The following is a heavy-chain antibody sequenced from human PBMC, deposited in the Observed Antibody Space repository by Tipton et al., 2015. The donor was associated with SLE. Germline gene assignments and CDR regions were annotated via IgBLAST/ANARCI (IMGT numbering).Heavy chain of an antibody. CDR3: ARDLLGVVDALDS. D-gene: IGHD2-15*01. Sequence: SLRLSCAASGFTFSSYEMNWVRKDPGKGLEWVSYISGGSNTIYYADSVKGRFTVSRDNAQSSLYLQMSSLRVDDTGVYYCARDLLGVVDALDSWGQGTVVTVSS. V-gene: IGHV3-48*03. CDR1: GFTFSSYE. CDR2: ISGGSNTI. J-gene: IGHJ3*02.